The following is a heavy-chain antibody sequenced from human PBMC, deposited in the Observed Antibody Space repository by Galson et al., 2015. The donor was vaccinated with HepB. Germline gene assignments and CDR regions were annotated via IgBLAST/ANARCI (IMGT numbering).Heavy chain of an antibody. CDR3: ARAYCGGDCYSYYYYGMDV. V-gene: IGHV1-18*04. D-gene: IGHD2-21*02. J-gene: IGHJ6*02. CDR1: GYTFTSYG. CDR2: ISAYNGNT. Sequence: SVKVSCKASGYTFTSYGISWVRQAPGQGLEWMGWISAYNGNTNYAQKLQGRVTMTTDTSTSTAYMELRSLRSDDTAVYYCARAYCGGDCYSYYYYGMDVWGQGTTVTVSS.